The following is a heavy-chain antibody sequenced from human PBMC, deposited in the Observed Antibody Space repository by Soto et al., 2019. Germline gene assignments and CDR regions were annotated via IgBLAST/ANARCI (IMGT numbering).Heavy chain of an antibody. V-gene: IGHV3-33*01. CDR1: GFTFSSYG. CDR3: ARDRWYYYDSSGYIFPGDY. D-gene: IGHD3-22*01. CDR2: IWYDGSNK. J-gene: IGHJ4*02. Sequence: QVQLVESGGGVVQPGRSLRLSCAASGFTFSSYGMHWVRQAPGKGLEWVAVIWYDGSNKYYADSVKGRFTISRDNSKNTLYLQMNSLSAEDTAVYYCARDRWYYYDSSGYIFPGDYWGQGTLVTVSS.